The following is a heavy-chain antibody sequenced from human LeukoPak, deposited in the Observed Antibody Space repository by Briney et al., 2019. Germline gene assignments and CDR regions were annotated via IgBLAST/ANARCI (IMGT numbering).Heavy chain of an antibody. J-gene: IGHJ4*02. V-gene: IGHV4-38-2*01. D-gene: IGHD4-17*01. CDR3: ARAGYGDSDFDY. CDR2: IYHSGNT. CDR1: GYSISTSYY. Sequence: SETLSLTCAVSGYSISTSYYWGWIRQPPGKGLEWIGSIYHSGNTYYNPSLKSRVTISVDTSKNQFSLKLNSVTAADTAVYYCARAGYGDSDFDYWGQGTLVTVSS.